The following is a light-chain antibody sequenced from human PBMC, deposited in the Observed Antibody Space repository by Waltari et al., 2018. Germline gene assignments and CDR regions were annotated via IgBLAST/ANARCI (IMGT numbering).Light chain of an antibody. J-gene: IGLJ2*01. CDR1: NLGDKY. CDR2: QDS. Sequence: SYELIQPPSVSVSPGQTASITCSGDNLGDKYACWYQQKPGQSPVLVIYQDSKRPSGIPERFSGSNSGNTATLTISGTQAMDEADYYCQAWDSSTAVFGGGTKLTVL. V-gene: IGLV3-1*01. CDR3: QAWDSSTAV.